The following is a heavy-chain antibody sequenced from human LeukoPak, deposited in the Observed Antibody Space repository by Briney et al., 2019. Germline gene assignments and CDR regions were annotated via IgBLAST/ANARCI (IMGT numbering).Heavy chain of an antibody. CDR2: INPNSGGT. V-gene: IGHV1-2*02. CDR1: RYTFTGYY. J-gene: IGHJ4*02. D-gene: IGHD3-3*01. CDR3: ARGRKGLDFWSGYYPDY. Sequence: GASVKVSCKASRYTFTGYYMHWVRQAPGQGLEWMGWINPNSGGTNYAQKFQGRVTMTRDTSISTAYMELSSLRSEDTAVYYCARGRKGLDFWSGYYPDYWGQGTLVTVSS.